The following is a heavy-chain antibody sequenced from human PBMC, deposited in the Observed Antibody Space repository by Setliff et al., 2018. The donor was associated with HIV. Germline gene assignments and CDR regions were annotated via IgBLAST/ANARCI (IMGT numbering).Heavy chain of an antibody. V-gene: IGHV1-18*01. CDR1: GYTFTSYG. CDR2: ISAYNGNT. D-gene: IGHD3-3*02. CDR3: ARGTAPRPASVLEFLEWLFPNWFDP. Sequence: ASVKVSCKASGYTFTSYGISWVRQAPGQGLEWMGWISAYNGNTNYAQNLQGRLTMTTDTSTGTAYMELRSLRSDDTAVYYCARGTAPRPASVLEFLEWLFPNWFDPWGQGTLVTVSS. J-gene: IGHJ5*02.